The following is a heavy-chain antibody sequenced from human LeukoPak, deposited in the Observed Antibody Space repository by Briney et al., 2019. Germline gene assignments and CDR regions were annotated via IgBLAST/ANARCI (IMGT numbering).Heavy chain of an antibody. Sequence: GASVKVSCKASGYTFTSYYIHWVRQAPGQGLEWMGIINPSGGSTSYAQKFQGRVTMTRGTSTSTVYMELSSLRSEDTAVYYCARARFGEEDYFDYWGQGTLVTVSS. D-gene: IGHD3-10*01. V-gene: IGHV1-46*01. CDR3: ARARFGEEDYFDY. CDR2: INPSGGST. CDR1: GYTFTSYY. J-gene: IGHJ4*02.